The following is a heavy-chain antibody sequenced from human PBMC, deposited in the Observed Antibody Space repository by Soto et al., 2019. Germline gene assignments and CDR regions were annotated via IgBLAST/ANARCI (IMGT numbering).Heavy chain of an antibody. V-gene: IGHV1-46*03. CDR3: ARDIVEVPAAPETFDY. CDR1: GYTFTSYY. D-gene: IGHD2-2*01. J-gene: IGHJ4*02. Sequence: ASVKVSCKASGYTFTSYYMHWVRQAPGQGLEWMGIINPSGGSTSYAQKFQGRVTMTRDTSTSTVYMELSSLRPEDTAVYYCARDIVEVPAAPETFDYWGQGTLVTVSS. CDR2: INPSGGST.